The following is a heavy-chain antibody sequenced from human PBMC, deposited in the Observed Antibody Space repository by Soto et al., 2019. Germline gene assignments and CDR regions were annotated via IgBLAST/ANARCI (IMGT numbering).Heavy chain of an antibody. CDR1: GYTFTGYY. V-gene: IGHV1-2*02. CDR2: INPNSGGT. Sequence: ASVKVSCKASGYTFTGYYLHWVRQAPGQGLEWMGWINPNSGGTNYAQKFQGRVTMTRDTSISTAYMELSRLSSDDTADYYCARMYTSGWNYFDYWGQGTQVTVSS. CDR3: ARMYTSGWNYFDY. D-gene: IGHD6-19*01. J-gene: IGHJ4*02.